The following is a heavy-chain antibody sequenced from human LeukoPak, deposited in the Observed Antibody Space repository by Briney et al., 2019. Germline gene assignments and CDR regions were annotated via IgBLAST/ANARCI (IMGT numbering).Heavy chain of an antibody. D-gene: IGHD6-13*01. CDR2: IRYDGSNK. J-gene: IGHJ6*03. CDR1: GFTFSSYG. CDR3: AKTIAAADPYYYYMDV. Sequence: GGSLSLSCAASGFTFSSYGMHWVRQAPGKGLEWVAFIRYDGSNKYYADSVKGRFTISRDNSKNTLYLQMNSLRAEDTAVYYCAKTIAAADPYYYYMDVWGKGTTVTVSS. V-gene: IGHV3-30*02.